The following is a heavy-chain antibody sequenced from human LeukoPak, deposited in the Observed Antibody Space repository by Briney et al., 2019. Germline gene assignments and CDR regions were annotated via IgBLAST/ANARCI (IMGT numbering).Heavy chain of an antibody. Sequence: SETLSLTCTVSGGSISSSSYYWGWIRQPPGKGLQWIGSIYYSGSTYYNPSLKSRVTISVDTSKNQFSLKLSSVTAADTAVYYCARLQRGAHYRGQGTLVTVSS. V-gene: IGHV4-39*01. J-gene: IGHJ4*02. CDR2: IYYSGST. CDR1: GGSISSSSYY. D-gene: IGHD4-4*01. CDR3: ARLQRGAHY.